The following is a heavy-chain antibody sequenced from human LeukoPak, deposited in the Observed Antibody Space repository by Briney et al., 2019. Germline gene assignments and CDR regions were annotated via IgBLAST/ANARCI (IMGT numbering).Heavy chain of an antibody. CDR3: ARVARLRLGELSIDY. D-gene: IGHD3-16*02. CDR1: GFTFSSYS. CDR2: ISSSSSTI. J-gene: IGHJ4*02. V-gene: IGHV3-48*01. Sequence: GGSLRLSCAASGFTFSSYSMNWVRQARGKGLEWVSFISSSSSTIYYADSVKGRFTISRDNAKNSLYLQMNSLRAEDTAVYYCARVARLRLGELSIDYWGQGTLVTVSS.